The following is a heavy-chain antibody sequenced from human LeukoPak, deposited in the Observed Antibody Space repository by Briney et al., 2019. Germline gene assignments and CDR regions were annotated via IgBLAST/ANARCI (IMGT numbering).Heavy chain of an antibody. CDR2: NSEYSGDR. D-gene: IGHD3-22*01. Sequence: GASVTVSCKASGGTFSSYAITWVRTAAGQGVAWMGWNSEYSGDRNYPQKLQGRVTLTTDTSTSTAYMELRSLSSDDTAVYYCARASASQTNSNSYYFETTKKNAFDIWGQGTMVTVSS. J-gene: IGHJ3*02. CDR3: ARASASQTNSNSYYFETTKKNAFDI. V-gene: IGHV1-18*01. CDR1: GGTFSSYA.